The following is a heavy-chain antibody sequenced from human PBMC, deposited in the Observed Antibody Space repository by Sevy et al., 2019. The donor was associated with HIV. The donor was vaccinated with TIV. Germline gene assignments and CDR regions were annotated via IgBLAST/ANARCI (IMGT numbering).Heavy chain of an antibody. D-gene: IGHD4-17*01. V-gene: IGHV3-48*03. CDR1: GFTFSSYE. CDR3: ARDLPPSATTVAHFDC. J-gene: IGHJ4*02. CDR2: ISNSGTTI. Sequence: GGSLRLSCAASGFTFSSYEMNWVCQAPGKGLEWVSYISNSGTTISYSDSVKGRFTISRDNARNSLYLQMNSLRAEETAVYYCARDLPPSATTVAHFDCWGQGTLVTVSS.